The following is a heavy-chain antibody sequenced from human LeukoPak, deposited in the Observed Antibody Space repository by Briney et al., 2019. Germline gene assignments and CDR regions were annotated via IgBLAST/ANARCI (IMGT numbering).Heavy chain of an antibody. J-gene: IGHJ4*02. CDR2: IYTSGST. V-gene: IGHV4-4*07. D-gene: IGHD1-26*01. Sequence: SETLSLTCTVSGGSISSYYWSWIRQPAKKGLEWIGRIYTSGSTNYNASLKSRVSMSVDTSKNQFSLKLSSVTAADTAVFYCARENSGSYREFDYWGQGTLVTVSS. CDR3: ARENSGSYREFDY. CDR1: GGSISSYY.